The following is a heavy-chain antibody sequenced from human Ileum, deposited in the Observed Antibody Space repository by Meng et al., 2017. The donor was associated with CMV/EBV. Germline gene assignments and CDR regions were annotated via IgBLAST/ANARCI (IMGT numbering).Heavy chain of an antibody. V-gene: IGHV6-1*01. CDR3: ARDIYYFDS. J-gene: IGHJ4*02. CDR2: TFYRSKWYY. CDR1: GDSVSTIYAA. Sequence: SQTLSLTCAISGDSVSTIYAAWNWIRQSPSGGLEWLGRTFYRSKWYYDYAVSVKSRIIINPDTSKNQFSLHLNSVTPEDTAVYYCARDIYYFDSWGQGTLVTV. D-gene: IGHD2-21*01.